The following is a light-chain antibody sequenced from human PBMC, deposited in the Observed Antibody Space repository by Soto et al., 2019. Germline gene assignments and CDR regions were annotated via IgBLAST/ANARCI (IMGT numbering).Light chain of an antibody. V-gene: IGKV1-8*01. Sequence: AIRMTQSPSSLSASTGYRVTITCRASQGISSYLAWYQQKPGKAPKLLIYAASTLQSGVPSRFSGSGSGTDFTLTISCLQSEDFATYYCQQYYSYLWTFGQGTKVEIK. J-gene: IGKJ1*01. CDR3: QQYYSYLWT. CDR1: QGISSY. CDR2: AAS.